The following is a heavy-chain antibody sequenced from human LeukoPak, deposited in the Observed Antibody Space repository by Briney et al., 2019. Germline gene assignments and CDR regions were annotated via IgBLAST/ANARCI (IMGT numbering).Heavy chain of an antibody. Sequence: GESLQISCKGSGYSFTSYWIGWVRQMPGKGLEWMGITYPGDSDTRYSPSFQGQVTISADKSISTAYLQWSSLKASDTAMYYCARRGSTRRIAARLTTGRDYWGQGTLVTVSS. CDR1: GYSFTSYW. CDR3: ARRGSTRRIAARLTTGRDY. J-gene: IGHJ4*02. V-gene: IGHV5-51*01. D-gene: IGHD6-6*01. CDR2: TYPGDSDT.